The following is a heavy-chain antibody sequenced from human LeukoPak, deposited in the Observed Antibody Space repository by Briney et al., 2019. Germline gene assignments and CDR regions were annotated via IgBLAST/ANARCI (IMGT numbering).Heavy chain of an antibody. Sequence: SETLSLTCTVSGGSISSSTYYWGWIRQPPGKGLEWIGSIYYSGSTYYNPSLKSRVTISVDTSKNQFSLKLSSVTAADTAVYYCARQGGSSSPYYYYYIDVWGKGTTVTVSS. CDR2: IYYSGST. CDR1: GGSISSSTYY. J-gene: IGHJ6*03. V-gene: IGHV4-39*01. CDR3: ARQGGSSSPYYYYYIDV. D-gene: IGHD6-13*01.